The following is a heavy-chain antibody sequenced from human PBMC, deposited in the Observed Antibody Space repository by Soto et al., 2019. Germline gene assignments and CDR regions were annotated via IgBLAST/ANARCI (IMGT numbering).Heavy chain of an antibody. CDR1: GGSISSSSYY. D-gene: IGHD6-19*01. J-gene: IGHJ5*02. CDR3: ARHSAVAAPEGGWFDP. CDR2: IYYSGST. Sequence: SETLSLTCTVSGGSISSSSYYWGWIRQPPGKGLEWIGSIYYSGSTYYNPSLKSRVTISVDTSKNQFSLKLSSVTAADTAVYYCARHSAVAAPEGGWFDPWGQGTLVTVSS. V-gene: IGHV4-39*01.